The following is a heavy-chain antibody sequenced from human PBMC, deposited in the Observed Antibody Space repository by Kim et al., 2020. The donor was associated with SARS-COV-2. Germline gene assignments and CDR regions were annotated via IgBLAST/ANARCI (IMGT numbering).Heavy chain of an antibody. CDR3: ARDLGMEQDY. Sequence: GSTRYNPTLRGQVTMSVDTSKNQFSLNLRSVTAADTAVYFCARDLGMEQDYWGQGDLVAVSS. D-gene: IGHD1-20*01. V-gene: IGHV4-4*07. J-gene: IGHJ4*02. CDR2: GST.